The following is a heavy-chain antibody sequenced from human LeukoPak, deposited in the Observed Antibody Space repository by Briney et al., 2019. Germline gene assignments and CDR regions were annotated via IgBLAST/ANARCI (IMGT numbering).Heavy chain of an antibody. CDR3: VRAVSVSSYYFDC. J-gene: IGHJ4*02. V-gene: IGHV3-11*05. D-gene: IGHD5/OR15-5a*01. CDR2: ISSSSSYT. CDR1: GFTSSDYY. Sequence: KAGGSLRLSCAASGFTSSDYYMSWIRQAPGKGLEWISYISSSSSYTNYVDSVKGRFPISRDNAKNSLYLQMNSLRAEDTAVYYCVRAVSVSSYYFDCWGQGTLVTVSS.